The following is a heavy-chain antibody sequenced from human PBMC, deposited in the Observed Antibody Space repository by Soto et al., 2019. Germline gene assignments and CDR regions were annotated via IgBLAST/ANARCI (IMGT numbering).Heavy chain of an antibody. J-gene: IGHJ4*02. CDR1: GFTFSSYG. Sequence: GGSLRLSFAASGFTFSSYGMPWVRQAPGKGLEWVAVIWYDGSNKYYADSVKGRFTISIDNSKNTLYLQMNSMRAEDTAVYYCAREGGPRYCFDYWVQGTLVTVSS. CDR2: IWYDGSNK. CDR3: AREGGPRYCFDY. V-gene: IGHV3-33*01. D-gene: IGHD3-16*01.